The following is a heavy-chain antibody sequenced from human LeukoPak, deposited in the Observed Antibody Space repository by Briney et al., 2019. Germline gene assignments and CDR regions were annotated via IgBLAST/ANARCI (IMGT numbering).Heavy chain of an antibody. CDR2: ISSSSSYI. CDR3: AREKLYDFWSGYYTPLDV. V-gene: IGHV3-21*01. Sequence: GGSLRLSCAASGFTFSTYSMNWVRQAPGKGLEWVSSISSSSSYIYYADSVKGRFTISRDNAKNSLFLQMNSLRAEDTAVYYCAREKLYDFWSGYYTPLDVWGKGTTVTVSS. J-gene: IGHJ6*04. D-gene: IGHD3-3*01. CDR1: GFTFSTYS.